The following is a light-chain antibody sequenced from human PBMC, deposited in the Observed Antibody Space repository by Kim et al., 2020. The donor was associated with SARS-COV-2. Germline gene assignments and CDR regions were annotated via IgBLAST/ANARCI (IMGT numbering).Light chain of an antibody. CDR1: QSVRSSY. CDR3: QQYGSSPEYT. Sequence: SPGERATLSCRASQSVRSSYLAWYQQKTGQDPRLLIYGASSRATGIPDRFSGSGSGTDFTLTISRLEPEDFAVYYCQQYGSSPEYTFGQGTKLEI. CDR2: GAS. J-gene: IGKJ2*01. V-gene: IGKV3-20*01.